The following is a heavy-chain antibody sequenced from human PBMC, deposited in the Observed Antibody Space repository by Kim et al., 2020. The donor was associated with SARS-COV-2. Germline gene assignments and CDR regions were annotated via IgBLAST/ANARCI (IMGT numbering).Heavy chain of an antibody. CDR1: GFTFSNAW. Sequence: GGSLRLSCAASGFTFSNAWMSWVRQAPGKGLEWVGRIKSKTDGGTTDYAAPVKGRFTISRDDSKNTRYLQMNSLKTEDTAVYYCTTVSVGATYYFDYWGQGTLVTVSS. D-gene: IGHD1-26*01. V-gene: IGHV3-15*01. CDR2: IKSKTDGGTT. CDR3: TTVSVGATYYFDY. J-gene: IGHJ4*02.